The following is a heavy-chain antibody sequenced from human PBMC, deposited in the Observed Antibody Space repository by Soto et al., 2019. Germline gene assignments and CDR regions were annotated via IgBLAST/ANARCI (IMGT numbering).Heavy chain of an antibody. CDR2: IYYSGST. CDR3: ARAAVAGSGNWFDP. D-gene: IGHD6-19*01. J-gene: IGHJ5*02. V-gene: IGHV4-61*01. Sequence: QVQLQESGPGLVKPSETLSLTCTVSGGSVSSGSYYWSWIRQPPGKGLEWIGYIYYSGSTNYNPSLKSRVTISVDTSKNQFSLKLSSVTAADTAVYYCARAAVAGSGNWFDPCGQGTLVTVSS. CDR1: GGSVSSGSYY.